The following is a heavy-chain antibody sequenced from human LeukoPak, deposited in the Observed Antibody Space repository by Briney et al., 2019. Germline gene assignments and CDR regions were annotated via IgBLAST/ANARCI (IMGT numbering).Heavy chain of an antibody. CDR2: IYYSGST. D-gene: IGHD2/OR15-2a*01. Sequence: PSETLSLTCTVSGGSISSYYWSWIRQPPGKGLEWIGYIYYSGSTNYNPSLKSRVTISVDTSKNQFSLKLSSVTAADTAVYYCARAPPRSSLSLVPFNPGAFDIWGQGTMVTVSS. V-gene: IGHV4-59*01. J-gene: IGHJ3*02. CDR3: ARAPPRSSLSLVPFNPGAFDI. CDR1: GGSISSYY.